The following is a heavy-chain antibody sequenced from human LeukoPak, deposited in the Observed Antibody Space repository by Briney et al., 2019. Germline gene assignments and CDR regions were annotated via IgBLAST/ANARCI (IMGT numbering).Heavy chain of an antibody. CDR1: GFTLSSYW. D-gene: IGHD3-3*01. J-gene: IGHJ4*02. CDR2: VNGDGSST. CDR3: AREGRITIFGVVYDYFDY. Sequence: WGSLRLSCVPSGFTLSSYWMHWVRQAPGKGLVWVSHVNGDGSSTRYADSVKGRFTISRDNAKNTLYLQMDSLRAEDTAVYYCAREGRITIFGVVYDYFDYWGQGTLVTVSS. V-gene: IGHV3-74*01.